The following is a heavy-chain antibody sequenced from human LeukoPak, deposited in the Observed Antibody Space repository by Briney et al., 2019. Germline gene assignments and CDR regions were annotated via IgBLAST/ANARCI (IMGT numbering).Heavy chain of an antibody. Sequence: MPSETLSLTCTVSGGSINSGSYYWPWIRQPAGKGLEWIGRIYTSGSTNYNPSLRGRVTISADTSTNQFSLRLSSVTAAETAVYYCAREGSVAAGYFQRWGQGTLVTVSS. CDR2: IYTSGST. D-gene: IGHD6-19*01. CDR3: AREGSVAAGYFQR. J-gene: IGHJ1*01. CDR1: GGSINSGSYY. V-gene: IGHV4-61*02.